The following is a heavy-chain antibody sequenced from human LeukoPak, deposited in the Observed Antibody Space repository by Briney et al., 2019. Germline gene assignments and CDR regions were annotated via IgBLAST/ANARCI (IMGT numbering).Heavy chain of an antibody. J-gene: IGHJ2*01. CDR1: GYTFTSYY. V-gene: IGHV1-46*01. CDR3: ATIMYYYDSSGYRTWYFDL. CDR2: INPSGGST. Sequence: ASVKVSCKASGYTFTSYYMHWVRQAPGQGLEWMGIINPSGGSTSYAQKFQGRVTMTEDTSTDTAYMELSSLRSEDTAVYYCATIMYYYDSSGYRTWYFDLWGRGTLVTVSS. D-gene: IGHD3-22*01.